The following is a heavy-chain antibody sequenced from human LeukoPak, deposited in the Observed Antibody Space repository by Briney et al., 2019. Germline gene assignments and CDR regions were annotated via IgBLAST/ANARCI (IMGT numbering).Heavy chain of an antibody. Sequence: GGSLRLSCSASGFTFSTYWMSWVRQAPGKGLEWVANIRQDGSDKYYVDSVKGRFTISRDNAKNSLYLQMNSLRAEDTAVYYCARDRPPYQLRSHNWFDPWGQGTLVTVSS. CDR2: IRQDGSDK. D-gene: IGHD2-2*01. V-gene: IGHV3-7*01. J-gene: IGHJ5*02. CDR1: GFTFSTYW. CDR3: ARDRPPYQLRSHNWFDP.